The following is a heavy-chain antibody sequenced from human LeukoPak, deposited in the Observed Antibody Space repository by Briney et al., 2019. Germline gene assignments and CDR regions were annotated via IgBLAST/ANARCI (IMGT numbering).Heavy chain of an antibody. J-gene: IGHJ4*02. CDR1: GGSISGGDYY. CDR3: ARGRRNWNYGPFDY. V-gene: IGHV4-30-4*08. CDR2: IYNSGST. D-gene: IGHD1-7*01. Sequence: PSQTLSLTCTVSGGSISGGDYYWSWIRQPPGKGRESIGYIYNSGSTYYNPSRKSRVTISVDTSNNQFSLKLSSVTAADTAVYYCARGRRNWNYGPFDYWGQGTLVTVSS.